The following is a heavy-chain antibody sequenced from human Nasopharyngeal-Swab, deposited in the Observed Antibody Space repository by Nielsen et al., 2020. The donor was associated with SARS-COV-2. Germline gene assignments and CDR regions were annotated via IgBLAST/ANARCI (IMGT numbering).Heavy chain of an antibody. CDR3: ARDGLDYDFWSAYFMDV. Sequence: GGSLRLSCAASGFTFNNYNFNWVRQAPGKGLEWVSCISSSSSYIYYADSVKGRFTISRDNAKNSLYLQMNSLRAEYTAVYYCARDGLDYDFWSAYFMDVWCQRTTVTVSS. V-gene: IGHV3-21*01. J-gene: IGHJ6*02. CDR2: ISSSSSYI. D-gene: IGHD3-3*01. CDR1: GFTFNNYN.